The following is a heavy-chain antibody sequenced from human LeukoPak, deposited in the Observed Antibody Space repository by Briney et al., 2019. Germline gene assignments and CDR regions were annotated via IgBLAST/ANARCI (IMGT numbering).Heavy chain of an antibody. J-gene: IGHJ4*02. CDR1: GFTFSSYW. V-gene: IGHV3-74*01. CDR3: ARTTEYYFDY. CDR2: ITSDGSST. Sequence: GGSLRLSCAASGFTFSSYWMHWVRQAPGKGLVWVSRITSDGSSTTYADSVKGRFTISRDNAKNTVYLQMNSLRAEDTAVYYCARTTEYYFDYWGQGTLVTVSS. D-gene: IGHD1-1*01.